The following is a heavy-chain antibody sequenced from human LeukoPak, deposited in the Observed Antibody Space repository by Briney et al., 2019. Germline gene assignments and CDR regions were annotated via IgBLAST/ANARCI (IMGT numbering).Heavy chain of an antibody. Sequence: PGGSLRLSCAASGFTFSSYSMIWVRQAPGKGLEWVSSISSSSTYIYYADSMKGRFIISRDNAKNSLYLQMNSLRAEDTAMYYCARLLSGGQGAFGIWGQGTMVTVSS. CDR3: ARLLSGGQGAFGI. D-gene: IGHD6-19*01. J-gene: IGHJ3*02. CDR2: ISSSSTYI. CDR1: GFTFSSYS. V-gene: IGHV3-21*01.